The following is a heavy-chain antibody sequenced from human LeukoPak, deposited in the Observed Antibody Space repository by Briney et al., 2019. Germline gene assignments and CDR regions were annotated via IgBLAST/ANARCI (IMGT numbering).Heavy chain of an antibody. CDR2: ISSSSSYI. Sequence: GGSLRLSCAASGFTFSSYSMNWVRQAPGKGLEWVSSISSSSSYIYYADSVKGRFTISRDNSKNTLYLQMNSLRDEDTAVYYCASLNDQKFDSSNWGQGTLVTVSS. D-gene: IGHD1-1*01. CDR1: GFTFSSYS. CDR3: ASLNDQKFDSSN. V-gene: IGHV3-21*01. J-gene: IGHJ4*02.